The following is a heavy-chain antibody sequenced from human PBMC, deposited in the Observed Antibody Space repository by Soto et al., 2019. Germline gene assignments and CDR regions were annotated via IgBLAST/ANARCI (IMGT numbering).Heavy chain of an antibody. CDR2: IYYSGST. V-gene: IGHV4-31*03. CDR3: ATIRYSSSWYEFDY. D-gene: IGHD6-13*01. J-gene: IGHJ4*02. Sequence: PSETLSLPCTVSGGSISSGGYYWSWIRQHPGKGLEWIGYIYYSGSTYYNPFLKSRVTISVDTSKNQFSLKLSSVTAADTAVYYCATIRYSSSWYEFDYWGQGTLVTVSS. CDR1: GGSISSGGYY.